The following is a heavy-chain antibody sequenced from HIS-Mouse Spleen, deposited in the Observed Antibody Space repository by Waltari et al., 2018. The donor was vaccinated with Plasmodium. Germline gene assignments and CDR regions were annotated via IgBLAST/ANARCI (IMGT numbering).Heavy chain of an antibody. CDR1: GGSISSSRYY. D-gene: IGHD1-26*01. V-gene: IGHV4-39*01. CDR3: ARRGGSYYYFDY. J-gene: IGHJ4*02. Sequence: QLQLQESGPGLVKPSETLSLTCTVSGGSISSSRYYWGWIRQPPGKGREWIGSIYYSGSTYYNPSLKSRVTISVDTSKNQFSLKLSSVTAADTAVYYCARRGGSYYYFDYWGQGTLVTVSS. CDR2: IYYSGST.